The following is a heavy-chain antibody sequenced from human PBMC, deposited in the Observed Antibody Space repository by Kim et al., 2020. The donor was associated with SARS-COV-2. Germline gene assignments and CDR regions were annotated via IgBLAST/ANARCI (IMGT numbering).Heavy chain of an antibody. CDR3: ARVPISDVTGPDY. Sequence: NTSRKSRVTISVDTSKNQFSLKLSSVTAADTAVYYCARVPISDVTGPDYWGQGTLVTVSS. V-gene: IGHV4-34*01. J-gene: IGHJ4*02. D-gene: IGHD2-2*01.